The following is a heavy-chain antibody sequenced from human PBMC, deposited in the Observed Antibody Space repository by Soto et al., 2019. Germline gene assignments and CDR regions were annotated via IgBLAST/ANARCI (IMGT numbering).Heavy chain of an antibody. Sequence: SETLSLTCTVSGGSISSGGYYWTWIRQHPGKGLEWIGYIYYSGSTYYNPSLKSRVTISVDTSKNQFSLKLSSVTAADTAVYYCARARIAAAGTGFYYYGMDVWGQGTTVTVSS. CDR1: GGSISSGGYY. CDR3: ARARIAAAGTGFYYYGMDV. D-gene: IGHD6-13*01. CDR2: IYYSGST. J-gene: IGHJ6*02. V-gene: IGHV4-31*03.